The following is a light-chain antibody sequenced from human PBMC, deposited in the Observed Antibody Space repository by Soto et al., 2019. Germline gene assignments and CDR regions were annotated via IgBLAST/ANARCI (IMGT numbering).Light chain of an antibody. CDR2: GAL. V-gene: IGKV3-15*01. J-gene: IGKJ2*01. CDR3: QQYSNWPPYT. CDR1: QSVSSN. Sequence: EMVMTQSPATLSVSPGERATLSCRASQSVSSNLAWYQQKPGQAPRLLIYGALTRATGIPARFSGSGSGTEFTLTISSLQSADFAVYYCQQYSNWPPYTFGQGTKLEIK.